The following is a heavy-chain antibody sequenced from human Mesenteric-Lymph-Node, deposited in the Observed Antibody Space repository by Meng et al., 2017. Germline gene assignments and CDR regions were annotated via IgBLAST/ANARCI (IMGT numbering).Heavy chain of an antibody. CDR2: ISSSSSYI. D-gene: IGHD6-13*01. CDR1: GFTFSSYS. J-gene: IGHJ4*02. V-gene: IGHV3-21*01. CDR3: AREVAAAGLDY. Sequence: GESLKISCAASGFTFSSYSMNWVRQAPGKGLEWVSSISSSSSYIYYADSVKGRFTISRDNAKNSLYLQMNSLRAEDTAVYYCAREVAAAGLDYWGQGTLVTVSS.